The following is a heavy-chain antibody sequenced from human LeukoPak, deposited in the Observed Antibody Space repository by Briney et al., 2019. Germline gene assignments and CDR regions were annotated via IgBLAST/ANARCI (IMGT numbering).Heavy chain of an antibody. D-gene: IGHD2-15*01. V-gene: IGHV1-18*01. Sequence: GASVKVSCKASGYTFTSYGISWVRQAPGQGLEWMGWISAYNGNTNYAQKLQGRVTMTTDTSTSTAYMELRSLRSDDTAVYYCARWLVVVAATYYFDYWGQGTLVTVSS. J-gene: IGHJ4*02. CDR1: GYTFTSYG. CDR3: ARWLVVVAATYYFDY. CDR2: ISAYNGNT.